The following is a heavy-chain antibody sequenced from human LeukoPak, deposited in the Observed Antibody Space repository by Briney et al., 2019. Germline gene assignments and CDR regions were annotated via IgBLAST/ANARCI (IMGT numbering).Heavy chain of an antibody. D-gene: IGHD3-10*02. CDR2: ISRGGDTI. V-gene: IGHV3-48*02. J-gene: IGHJ4*02. Sequence: GGSLRLSCTASGFAFNNYAMNWVRQAPGKGLEWVSYISRGGDTIYYADSVKGRFTISRDNAQNSLYLQMNSLRDEDTAVYYCARVFGSDDHFDYWGQGTLVTVSS. CDR3: ARVFGSDDHFDY. CDR1: GFAFNNYA.